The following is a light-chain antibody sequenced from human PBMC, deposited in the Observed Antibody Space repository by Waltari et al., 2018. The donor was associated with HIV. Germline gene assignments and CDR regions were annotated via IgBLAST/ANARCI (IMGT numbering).Light chain of an antibody. J-gene: IGKJ1*01. CDR2: GAS. Sequence: EIVLTPSPGTLSFSPGERATLSCRASQSVSSSYLAWYQQKPGQAPRLLIYGASSRATGIPDRFSGSGSGTDFTLTISRLEPEDFAVYYCQQYGNSQAFGQGTKVEIK. CDR3: QQYGNSQA. CDR1: QSVSSSY. V-gene: IGKV3-20*01.